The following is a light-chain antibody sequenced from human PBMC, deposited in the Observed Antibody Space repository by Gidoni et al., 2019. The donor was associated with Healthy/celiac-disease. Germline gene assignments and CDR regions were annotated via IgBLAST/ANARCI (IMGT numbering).Light chain of an antibody. Sequence: DIQMTQSPSSLSASVGARVTITCQASPDISNYLNWYQQKPGKAPKLLIYEASNLETGVPSRFSGSGSGTDFTFTISSLQPEDIATYYCQQYDNLLTFGGGTKVEIK. V-gene: IGKV1-33*01. CDR2: EAS. CDR1: PDISNY. J-gene: IGKJ4*01. CDR3: QQYDNLLT.